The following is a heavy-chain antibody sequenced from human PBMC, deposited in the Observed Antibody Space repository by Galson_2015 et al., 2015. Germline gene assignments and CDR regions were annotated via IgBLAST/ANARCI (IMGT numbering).Heavy chain of an antibody. Sequence: ETLSLTCTVSGGSLSSYYWSWIRQPPGKGLEWIGYIYYSGSTNYNPSLKSRVTISVDTSKNQFSLKLSSVTAADTAVYYCARGGTYYDILTGYAPQYYFDYWGQGTLVTVSS. J-gene: IGHJ4*02. CDR1: GGSLSSYY. CDR2: IYYSGST. D-gene: IGHD3-9*01. CDR3: ARGGTYYDILTGYAPQYYFDY. V-gene: IGHV4-59*01.